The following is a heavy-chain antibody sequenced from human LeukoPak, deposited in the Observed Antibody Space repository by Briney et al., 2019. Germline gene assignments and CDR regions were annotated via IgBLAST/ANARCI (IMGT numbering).Heavy chain of an antibody. CDR2: IYPGDSDT. Sequence: KRGESLKISCKGSGYSFASYWIGWVRLMPGQGLEWMGIIYPGDSDTKYSPSFQGRVTISADKSINTAYLQWSSLKASDTAIYYCARQDGSAYYYFDYWGQGTLVTVSS. CDR3: ARQDGSAYYYFDY. J-gene: IGHJ4*02. V-gene: IGHV5-51*01. CDR1: GYSFASYW. D-gene: IGHD6-19*01.